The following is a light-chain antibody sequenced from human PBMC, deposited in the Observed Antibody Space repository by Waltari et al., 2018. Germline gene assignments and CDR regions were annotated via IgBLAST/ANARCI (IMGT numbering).Light chain of an antibody. J-gene: IGKJ1*01. V-gene: IGKV1-39*01. CDR1: QSISSY. CDR2: AAS. CDR3: QQSYSTSWT. Sequence: DIQMTQSPSSLSAYVGDRVTITCRASQSISSYLNWYQQKPGKAPKLLIYAASSLQSGVPSRFSGSASGTDFTLTISSLQPEDFATYYCQQSYSTSWTFGQGTKVEIK.